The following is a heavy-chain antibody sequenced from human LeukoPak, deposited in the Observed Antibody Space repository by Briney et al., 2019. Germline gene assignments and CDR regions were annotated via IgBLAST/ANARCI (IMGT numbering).Heavy chain of an antibody. CDR1: GGSFSGYY. CDR3: AGGPFITMVRGVPRHFQH. CDR2: INHSGST. D-gene: IGHD3-10*01. Sequence: SETLSLTCAVYGGSFSGYYWSWIRQPPGKGLEWIGEINHSGSTNYNPSLKSRVTISVDTSKNQFSLKLSSVTAADTAVYYCAGGPFITMVRGVPRHFQHWGQGTLVTVSS. J-gene: IGHJ1*01. V-gene: IGHV4-34*01.